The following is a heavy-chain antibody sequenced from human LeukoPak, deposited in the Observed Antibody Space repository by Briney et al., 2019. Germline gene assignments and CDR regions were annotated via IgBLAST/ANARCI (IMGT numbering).Heavy chain of an antibody. V-gene: IGHV4-34*01. CDR1: GGSFGGYY. J-gene: IGHJ4*02. CDR3: ARNSAYSTSSGVNL. D-gene: IGHD6-6*01. CDR2: INDSGST. Sequence: SETLSLTCVVYGGSFGGYYWTWIRQPPGKGLESIGEINDSGSTNYNPTLKSRVTMSIDTSKSQFSLKLNSVTAADTAVYYCARNSAYSTSSGVNLWGQGTLVTVSS.